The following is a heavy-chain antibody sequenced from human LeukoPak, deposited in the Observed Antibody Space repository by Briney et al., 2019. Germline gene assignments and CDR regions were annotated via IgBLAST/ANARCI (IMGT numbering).Heavy chain of an antibody. D-gene: IGHD3-22*01. Sequence: GGSLRLSCAASGFTFGSYAMSWVRQAPGKGLEWVSAISGSGGSTYYADSVKGRFTISRDNSKNTLYLQMNSLRAEDTAVYYCAKDPSSYYYDSSGYPVFAFDIWGQGTMVTVSS. CDR2: ISGSGGST. CDR3: AKDPSSYYYDSSGYPVFAFDI. CDR1: GFTFGSYA. V-gene: IGHV3-23*01. J-gene: IGHJ3*02.